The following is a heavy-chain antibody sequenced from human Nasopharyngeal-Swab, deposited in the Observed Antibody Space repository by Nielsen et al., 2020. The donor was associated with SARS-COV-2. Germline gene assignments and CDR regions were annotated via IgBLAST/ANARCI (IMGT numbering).Heavy chain of an antibody. V-gene: IGHV3-7*01. CDR2: TKQDASEM. D-gene: IGHD3-3*01. CDR3: ARGRPLGGYYFGYFDY. J-gene: IGHJ4*02. Sequence: GESLKISCAASGFTFSGYWMSWVRQVPGKGPEWVANTKQDASEMYYVDSVKGRFTISRDNAKSSLFLQMNSLRAEDTAVYFCARGRPLGGYYFGYFDYWGQGTLVTVSS. CDR1: GFTFSGYW.